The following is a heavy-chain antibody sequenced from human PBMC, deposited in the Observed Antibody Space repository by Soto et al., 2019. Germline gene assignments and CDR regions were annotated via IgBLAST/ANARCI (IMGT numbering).Heavy chain of an antibody. V-gene: IGHV3-30-3*01. CDR1: GLTFSRYT. D-gene: IGHD3-10*01. CDR2: ISYDGNNK. Sequence: PGGSLRLSCAASGLTFSRYTMHWVRQAPGKGLEWVAVISYDGNNKYYADSVRGRFTISRDNSKNTLSLQMNSLRAEDTAVYYCAKDINLGLDYWGQGTLVTVSS. J-gene: IGHJ4*02. CDR3: AKDINLGLDY.